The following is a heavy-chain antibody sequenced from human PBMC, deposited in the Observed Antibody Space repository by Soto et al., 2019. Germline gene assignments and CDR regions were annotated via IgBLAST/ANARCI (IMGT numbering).Heavy chain of an antibody. CDR2: FDPEDGET. CDR3: ATEDYSSNWSFDY. Sequence: ASVKVSCKVSGYGLTELSMHWVRQAPGKGLEWMGGFDPEDGETIYAQKFQGRVTMSEDTSTETAYMELSSLRSEDTAVYYCATEDYSSNWSFDYWGQGTLVTVSS. D-gene: IGHD6-13*01. V-gene: IGHV1-24*01. J-gene: IGHJ4*02. CDR1: GYGLTELS.